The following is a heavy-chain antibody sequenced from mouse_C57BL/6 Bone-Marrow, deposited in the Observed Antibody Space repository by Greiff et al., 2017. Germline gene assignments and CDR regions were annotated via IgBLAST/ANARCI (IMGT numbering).Heavy chain of an antibody. CDR2: IYPRSGNT. D-gene: IGHD1-1*01. V-gene: IGHV1-81*01. CDR3: ARRLLRGMRYFDV. J-gene: IGHJ1*03. Sequence: QVQLQQSGAELARPGASVKLSCKASGYTFTSYGISWVKQRTGQGLEWIGEIYPRSGNTYYNEKFKGKATLTADKSSSTAYMELRSLTSEDSAVYFCARRLLRGMRYFDVWGTGTTVTVSS. CDR1: GYTFTSYG.